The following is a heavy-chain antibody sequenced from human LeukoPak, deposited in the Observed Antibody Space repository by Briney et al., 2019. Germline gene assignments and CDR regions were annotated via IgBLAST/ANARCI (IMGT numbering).Heavy chain of an antibody. Sequence: ASVKVSCKASGRTFISYAISWVRQAPGQGLEWMGGIIPIFGTANYAQKFQGRVTITADESTSTAYMELSSLRSEDTAVYYCARGGWFGELLHFDYWGQGTLVTVSS. D-gene: IGHD3-10*01. CDR3: ARGGWFGELLHFDY. V-gene: IGHV1-69*01. CDR2: IIPIFGTA. CDR1: GRTFISYA. J-gene: IGHJ4*02.